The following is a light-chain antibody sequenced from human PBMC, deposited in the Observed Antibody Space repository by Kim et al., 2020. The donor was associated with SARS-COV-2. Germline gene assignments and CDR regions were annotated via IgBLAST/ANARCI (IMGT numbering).Light chain of an antibody. Sequence: EIVMTQSPATLSVSPGERATLSCTASQSISNNLAWYQQKPGQSPRLLIYDASTRATGIPARLSGSGSGTEFTLTISSLQSEDFAVYYCQQYDDWPLTFGGGTKLEI. CDR2: DAS. J-gene: IGKJ4*01. CDR1: QSISNN. CDR3: QQYDDWPLT. V-gene: IGKV3-15*01.